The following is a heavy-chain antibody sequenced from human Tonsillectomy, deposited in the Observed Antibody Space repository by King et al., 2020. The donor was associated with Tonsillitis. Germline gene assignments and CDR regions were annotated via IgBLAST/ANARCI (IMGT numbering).Heavy chain of an antibody. Sequence: QLVQSGAEVKKPGASVKISCKASVYTFTNHYIHWVRQAPGQGLEWMGVLNPSLGDATYAQKFQGRIIMTRDTSTSTMYMELSSLRFEETAVFYCAGARPDSYLGVAVAGSMLEYWGQGTLLIVSS. J-gene: IGHJ4*02. CDR1: VYTFTNHY. V-gene: IGHV1-46*01. CDR3: AGARPDSYLGVAVAGSMLEY. D-gene: IGHD6-19*01. CDR2: LNPSLGDA.